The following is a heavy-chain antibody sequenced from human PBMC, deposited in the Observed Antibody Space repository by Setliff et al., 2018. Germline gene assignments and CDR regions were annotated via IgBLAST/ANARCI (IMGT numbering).Heavy chain of an antibody. CDR2: INHSGST. D-gene: IGHD3-22*01. CDR1: GYSISSGYY. Sequence: PSETLSLTCAVSGYSISSGYYWSWLRQPPGKGLEWIGEINHSGSTNYNPSLKSRVTISVDTSKNQFSLKLSSVTAADTAVYYCARDEDYFDTSGYPDNWGQGTLVTVSS. J-gene: IGHJ4*02. CDR3: ARDEDYFDTSGYPDN. V-gene: IGHV4-38-2*02.